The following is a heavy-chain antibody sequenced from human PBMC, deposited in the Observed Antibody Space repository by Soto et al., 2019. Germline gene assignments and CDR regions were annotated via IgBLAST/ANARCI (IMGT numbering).Heavy chain of an antibody. J-gene: IGHJ4*02. Sequence: QVQLVQSGAEVKKPGAPGRVSCRASGYTLASYAISWMRRAPGKGLEWMGWISAYKGNTNYAQKLQGRVTMTTDTSTSTAYMELRSLRSDDTAVYYCARDPPPPDYWGQGTLVTVSS. CDR3: ARDPPPPDY. CDR2: ISAYKGNT. CDR1: GYTLASYA. V-gene: IGHV1-18*01.